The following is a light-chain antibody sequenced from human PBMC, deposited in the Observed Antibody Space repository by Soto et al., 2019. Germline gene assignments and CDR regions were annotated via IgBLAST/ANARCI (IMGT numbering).Light chain of an antibody. CDR2: YDN. V-gene: IGLV1-36*01. Sequence: QSVVTQPPSVSAAPRQRVTISCSGSSSNIGNNAVNWYQQLPGKAPKLLIFYDNMLPSGVSDRFSGSKSGTSASLAISGLQSEDEADYYCAAWDDTLKVYLFGTGTKLTVL. J-gene: IGLJ1*01. CDR3: AAWDDTLKVYL. CDR1: SSNIGNNA.